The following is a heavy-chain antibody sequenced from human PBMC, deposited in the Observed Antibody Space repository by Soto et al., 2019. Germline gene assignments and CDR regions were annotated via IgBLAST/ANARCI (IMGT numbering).Heavy chain of an antibody. Sequence: ESLKISCKGSGYSFTSYWIGWVRQMPGKGLEWMGIIYPGDSDTRYSPSFQGQVTISADKSISTAYLQWSSLKASDTAMYYCARRAHSSSWDRANFFDYWGQGTLVTVSS. D-gene: IGHD6-13*01. CDR3: ARRAHSSSWDRANFFDY. CDR1: GYSFTSYW. V-gene: IGHV5-51*01. J-gene: IGHJ4*02. CDR2: IYPGDSDT.